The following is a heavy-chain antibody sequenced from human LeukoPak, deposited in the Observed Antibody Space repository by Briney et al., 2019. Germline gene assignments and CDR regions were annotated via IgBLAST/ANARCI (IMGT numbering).Heavy chain of an antibody. Sequence: SETLSLTCTVSGGSISSYYWSWIRQPAGKGLEWIGRIYTSGSTNYNPSLKSRVTMSVDASKNQFSLKLSSVTAADTAVYYCSGGDPSHPDYWGQGTLVTVSS. D-gene: IGHD2-21*02. J-gene: IGHJ4*02. V-gene: IGHV4-4*07. CDR2: IYTSGST. CDR3: SGGDPSHPDY. CDR1: GGSISSYY.